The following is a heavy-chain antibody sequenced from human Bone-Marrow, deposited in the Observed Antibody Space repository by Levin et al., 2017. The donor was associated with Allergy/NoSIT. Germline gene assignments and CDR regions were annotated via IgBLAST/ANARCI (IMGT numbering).Heavy chain of an antibody. V-gene: IGHV1-24*01. J-gene: IGHJ6*01. CDR1: GHTLSELT. Sequence: AASVKVSCKVSGHTLSELTMHWVRQAPGKGLEWVGGYDPEAVERVFAQKFQGRVTLVDDTSTNTAYMELRSLTSEDTAVYFCATRARWLVSIDFWGQGTPVTVSS. CDR2: YDPEAVER. CDR3: ATRARWLVSIDF. D-gene: IGHD6-19*01.